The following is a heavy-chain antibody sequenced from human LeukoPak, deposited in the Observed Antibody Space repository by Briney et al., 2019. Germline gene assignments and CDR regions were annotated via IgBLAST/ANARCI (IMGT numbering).Heavy chain of an antibody. Sequence: GGSLRLSCAASGFTFSSYAMSWVRQAPGKGREWVSAISGSGGSTYYADSVKGRFTISRDNSKSTLYLQMNSLRAEDTAVYYCAKEPGIAAADDLSFDYWGQGTLVTVSS. CDR1: GFTFSSYA. CDR3: AKEPGIAAADDLSFDY. J-gene: IGHJ4*02. CDR2: ISGSGGST. V-gene: IGHV3-23*01. D-gene: IGHD6-13*01.